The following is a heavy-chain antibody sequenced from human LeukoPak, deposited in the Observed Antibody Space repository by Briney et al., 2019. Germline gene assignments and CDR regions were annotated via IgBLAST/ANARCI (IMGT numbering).Heavy chain of an antibody. J-gene: IGHJ4*02. CDR2: INPNSGGT. D-gene: IGHD3-16*02. CDR1: GYTFTGYY. CDR3: ARGLGSYDYVWGSYRYTYFDY. Sequence: GASVKVSCKASGYTFTGYYMHWVRQAPGQGLEWMGWINPNSGGTNYAQKFQGRVTMTTDTSTSTAYMELRSLRSDDTAVYYCARGLGSYDYVWGSYRYTYFDYWGQGTLVTVSS. V-gene: IGHV1-2*02.